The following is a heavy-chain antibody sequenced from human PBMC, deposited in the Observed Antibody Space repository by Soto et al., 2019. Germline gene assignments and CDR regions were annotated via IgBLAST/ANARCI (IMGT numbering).Heavy chain of an antibody. V-gene: IGHV3-21*01. D-gene: IGHD6-6*01. CDR2: ISSSSSYI. CDR1: GFTFSSYS. Sequence: GRSLRLSCAASGFTFSSYSMNWVRQAPGKGLEWVSSISSSSSYIYYADSVKGRFTISRDNAKNSLYLQMNSLRAEDTAVYYCASPLSRAARWGAFDIWGQGTMVTVSS. CDR3: ASPLSRAARWGAFDI. J-gene: IGHJ3*02.